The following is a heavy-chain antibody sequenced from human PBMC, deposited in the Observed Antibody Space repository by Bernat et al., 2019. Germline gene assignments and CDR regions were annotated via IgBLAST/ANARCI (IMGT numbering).Heavy chain of an antibody. CDR1: GFTFSSYA. D-gene: IGHD3-3*01. J-gene: IGHJ4*02. Sequence: QVQLVESGGGVVQPGRSLRLSCAASGFTFSSYAMHWVRQAPGKGLEWVAVISYDGSNKYYADSVKGRFTISRDNSKNTLYLQMNSLRAEDTAVYYCARDTSFGLTDYWGQGPLVTLSS. CDR2: ISYDGSNK. V-gene: IGHV3-30*01. CDR3: ARDTSFGLTDY.